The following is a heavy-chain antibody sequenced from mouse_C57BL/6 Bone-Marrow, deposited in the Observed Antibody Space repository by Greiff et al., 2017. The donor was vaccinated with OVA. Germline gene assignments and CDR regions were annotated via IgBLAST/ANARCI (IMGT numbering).Heavy chain of an antibody. CDR1: GFTFSDYY. V-gene: IGHV5-12*01. CDR2: ISNGGGST. J-gene: IGHJ4*01. CDR3: ARRGLKGMDY. D-gene: IGHD1-3*01. Sequence: EVMLVESGGGLVQPGGSLKLSCAASGFTFSDYYMYWVRQTPEKRLEWVAYISNGGGSTYYPDTVKGRFTISRDNAKNTLYLQMSRLKSEDTAMDYYARRGLKGMDYWGQGTSVTVSS.